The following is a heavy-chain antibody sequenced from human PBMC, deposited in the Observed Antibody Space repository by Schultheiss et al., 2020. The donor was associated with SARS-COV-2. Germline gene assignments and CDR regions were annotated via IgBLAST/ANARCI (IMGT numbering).Heavy chain of an antibody. V-gene: IGHV3-23*01. J-gene: IGHJ5*02. CDR3: AKDQRLDWFDP. Sequence: GGSLRLSCAASGFTFSRYAMTWVRQAPGKGLEWVSTISGSGGSTYYADSVKGRFTISRDNSKNTLYLQMNSLRAEDTAVYYCAKDQRLDWFDPWGQGTLVTVSS. CDR2: ISGSGGST. CDR1: GFTFSRYA.